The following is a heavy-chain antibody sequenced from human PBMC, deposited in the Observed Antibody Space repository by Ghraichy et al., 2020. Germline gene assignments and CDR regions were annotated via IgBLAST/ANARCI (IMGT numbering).Heavy chain of an antibody. CDR2: IDPSSGVT. Sequence: ASVKVSCQASGYTFTAYSIYWIRQAPGQGPECMGRIDPSSGVTDYAQKFQGRVTLTKFPSINTVYMELSGLRIDDTGVYFCARDLRVSGSIPPQEARSPSFTMDVWGQETTVTVST. CDR1: GYTFTAYS. D-gene: IGHD1-14*01. J-gene: IGHJ6*01. CDR3: ARDLRVSGSIPPQEARSPSFTMDV. V-gene: IGHV1-2*05.